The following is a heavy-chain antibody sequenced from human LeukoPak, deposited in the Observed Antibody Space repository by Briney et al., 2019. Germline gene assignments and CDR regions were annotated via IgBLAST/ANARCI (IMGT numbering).Heavy chain of an antibody. D-gene: IGHD3-22*01. CDR3: AKDIRAYYYDSSGYWVY. V-gene: IGHV3-23*01. CDR1: GFTFSSYG. Sequence: GGTLRLSCAASGFTFSSYGMSWVRQAPGKGLEWVSAISGSGGSTYYADSVKGRFTISRDNSKNTLYLQMNSLRAEDTAVYYCAKDIRAYYYDSSGYWVYWGQGTLVTVSS. J-gene: IGHJ4*02. CDR2: ISGSGGST.